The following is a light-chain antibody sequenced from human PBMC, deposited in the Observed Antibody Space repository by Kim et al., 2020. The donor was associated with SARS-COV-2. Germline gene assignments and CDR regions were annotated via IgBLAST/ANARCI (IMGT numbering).Light chain of an antibody. V-gene: IGLV6-57*03. Sequence: KTVTISCTRSSGSIANNYVQWYQQRPGSAPTIVIFEDNRRPSGVPDRFSGSIDSSSNSASLTISGLKTEDEADYYCQSCDNSSRGVFGGGTKLTVL. CDR2: EDN. J-gene: IGLJ3*02. CDR3: QSCDNSSRGV. CDR1: SGSIANNY.